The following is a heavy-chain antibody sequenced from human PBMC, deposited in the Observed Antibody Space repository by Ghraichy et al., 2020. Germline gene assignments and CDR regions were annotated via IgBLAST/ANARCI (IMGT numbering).Heavy chain of an antibody. CDR3: AREPKTIRFVEWFYEY. Sequence: GRISAYNGNTNYSQRLQGRVTMTTDTSTSTAYMELRSLRSDDTAVYYCAREPKTIRFVEWFYEYWGQGTLVTVSS. J-gene: IGHJ4*02. CDR2: ISAYNGNT. D-gene: IGHD3-3*01. V-gene: IGHV1-18*01.